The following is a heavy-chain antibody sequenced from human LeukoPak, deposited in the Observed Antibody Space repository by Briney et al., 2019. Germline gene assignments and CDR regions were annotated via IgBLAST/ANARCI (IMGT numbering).Heavy chain of an antibody. J-gene: IGHJ4*02. V-gene: IGHV4-4*07. Sequence: SETLSLTCTVSGYSISSYYWSWIRQPAGKGLEWIGRIYTGGSSNYNPSLKSRVTMSVDTSKNQSSLKLTSVTAADTAVYYCARGSSGARFDYWGQGTLVTVSS. CDR1: GYSISSYY. CDR2: IYTGGSS. D-gene: IGHD2-15*01. CDR3: ARGSSGARFDY.